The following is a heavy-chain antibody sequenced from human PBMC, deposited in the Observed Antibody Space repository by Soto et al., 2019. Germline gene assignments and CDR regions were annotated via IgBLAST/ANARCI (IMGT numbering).Heavy chain of an antibody. CDR1: GGSISSYY. Sequence: QVQLQESGPGLVKPSETLSLTCTVSGGSISSYYWSWIRHPPGKGLEWIGYIYYSGSTNYNPSLKSRVTISVDTSKNQFSLKLSSVTAADTAVYYCARRAAAEVFFDYWGQGTLVTVSS. J-gene: IGHJ4*02. CDR3: ARRAAAEVFFDY. CDR2: IYYSGST. V-gene: IGHV4-59*08. D-gene: IGHD6-13*01.